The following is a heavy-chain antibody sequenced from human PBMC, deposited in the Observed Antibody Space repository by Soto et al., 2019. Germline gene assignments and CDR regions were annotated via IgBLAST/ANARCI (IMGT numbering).Heavy chain of an antibody. Sequence: GGSLRLSCAASGFTFSSYGMHWVRQALGKGLGWVAVISYDGSNKYYADSVKGRFTISRDNSKNTLYLQMNSLRAEDTAVYYCAKDSGYSGMDVWGQGTTVTVSS. CDR3: AKDSGYSGMDV. CDR2: ISYDGSNK. V-gene: IGHV3-30*18. CDR1: GFTFSSYG. J-gene: IGHJ6*02. D-gene: IGHD5-18*01.